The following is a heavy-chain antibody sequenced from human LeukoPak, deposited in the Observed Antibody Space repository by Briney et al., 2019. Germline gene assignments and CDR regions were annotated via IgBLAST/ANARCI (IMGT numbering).Heavy chain of an antibody. CDR1: GFTFSSYA. CDR3: ARDLVDY. CDR2: ISYDGSNK. Sequence: PGGSLRLSCAASGFTFSSYAMHWVRQAPGKGLEWVAVISYDGSNKYYADSVKGRFTISRGNSKNTLYLQMNSLRAEDTAVYYCARDLVDYWGQGTLVTVSS. V-gene: IGHV3-30-3*01. J-gene: IGHJ4*02.